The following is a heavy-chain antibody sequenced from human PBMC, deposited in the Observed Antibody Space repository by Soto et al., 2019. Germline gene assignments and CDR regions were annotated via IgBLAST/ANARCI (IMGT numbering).Heavy chain of an antibody. J-gene: IGHJ4*02. Sequence: PGGSLRLSCTASGIIFSSFAMSWVRQAPGKGLEWVSSITGSGGSTYYADSVKGRFTISRDNSESTLYLQMNSLRAEDTAIYYCAVPRISRIRGEPPAYWGQGTLVTVSS. CDR3: AVPRISRIRGEPPAY. D-gene: IGHD3-10*01. V-gene: IGHV3-23*01. CDR2: ITGSGGST. CDR1: GIIFSSFA.